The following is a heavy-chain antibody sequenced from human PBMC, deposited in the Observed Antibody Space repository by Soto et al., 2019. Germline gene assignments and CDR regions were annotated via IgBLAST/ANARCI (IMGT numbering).Heavy chain of an antibody. CDR2: IYYSGST. CDR1: GGSISSYY. CDR3: ARTYYDYIWGSYRHGWFDP. V-gene: IGHV4-59*01. Sequence: PETLSLTCTVSGGSISSYYWSWIRQPPGKGLEWIGYIYYSGSTNYNPSLKSRVTISVDTSKNQFSLKLSSVTAADTAVYYCARTYYDYIWGSYRHGWFDPWGQGTLVTVSS. D-gene: IGHD3-16*02. J-gene: IGHJ5*02.